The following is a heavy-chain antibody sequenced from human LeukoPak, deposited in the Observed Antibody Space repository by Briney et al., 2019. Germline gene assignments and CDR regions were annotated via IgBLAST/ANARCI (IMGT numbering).Heavy chain of an antibody. D-gene: IGHD3-22*01. V-gene: IGHV4-31*03. CDR1: GGSISSGGYY. CDR3: ARGVYYDSSGYFFDC. Sequence: SETLSLTCTVSGGSISSGGYYWSWIRQHPGKGLEWIGYIYYSGSTYYNPSLKSRVTISVDTSKNQFSLKLSSVTAADTAVYYCARGVYYDSSGYFFDCWGQGTLVTVSS. J-gene: IGHJ4*02. CDR2: IYYSGST.